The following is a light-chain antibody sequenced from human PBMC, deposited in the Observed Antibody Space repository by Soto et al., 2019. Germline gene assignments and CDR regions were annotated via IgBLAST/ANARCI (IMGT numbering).Light chain of an antibody. Sequence: EIVLTQSPGTLSLSPGERATLSCRASQSVSSSHLAWYQQKPDQAPRLLISGASSRATGIPDRFTGSGSGTDFTLTISRLEPEDFAVYYCQQYGSSPRTFGQGTKVEIK. J-gene: IGKJ1*01. V-gene: IGKV3-20*01. CDR2: GAS. CDR1: QSVSSSH. CDR3: QQYGSSPRT.